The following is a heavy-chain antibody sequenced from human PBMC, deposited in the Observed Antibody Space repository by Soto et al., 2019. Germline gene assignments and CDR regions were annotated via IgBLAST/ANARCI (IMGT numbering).Heavy chain of an antibody. D-gene: IGHD3-10*01. CDR3: ALDQSRGPVFYYYMDV. CDR1: EFTFSTYA. J-gene: IGHJ6*03. V-gene: IGHV3-48*01. Sequence: EVQLVESGGGLVQPGGSLRLSCAASEFTFSTYAMNWVRQAPGKGLEWVSSISSSSQNISYADSVKGRFTISRDNAKNSLYLQMNSLRAEDTAVYYCALDQSRGPVFYYYMDVWGKGTTVTVCS. CDR2: ISSSSQNI.